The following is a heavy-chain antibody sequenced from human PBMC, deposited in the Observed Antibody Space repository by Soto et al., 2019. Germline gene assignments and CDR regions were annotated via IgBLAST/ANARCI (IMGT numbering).Heavy chain of an antibody. J-gene: IGHJ4*02. CDR1: GGTFSSYT. CDR3: ARDRGRDGYNYGY. CDR2: IIPILGIA. V-gene: IGHV1-69*04. Sequence: ASVKVSCKASGGTFSSYTISWVRQAPGQGLEWMGRIIPILGIANYAQKFQGRVTITADKSTSTAYMELSSLRSEDTAVYYCARDRGRDGYNYGYWGRGTLVTVSS. D-gene: IGHD5-12*01.